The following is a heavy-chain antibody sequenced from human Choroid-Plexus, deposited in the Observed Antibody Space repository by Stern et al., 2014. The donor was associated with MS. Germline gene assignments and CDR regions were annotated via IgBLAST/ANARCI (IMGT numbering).Heavy chain of an antibody. J-gene: IGHJ5*02. V-gene: IGHV3-30*18. CDR3: AKDRQYLTYFFDH. Sequence: VQLVESGGGVVQPGRPLRLSCVASGFTFGSCAMHWVRQAPGKGLEWVAGVSYDGSNKNYADSGKGRLTISRDKSQNNLYMQMSSLSPADTAVYYWAKDRQYLTYFFDHWGQGSLVTVSS. CDR1: GFTFGSCA. CDR2: VSYDGSNK. D-gene: IGHD2/OR15-2a*01.